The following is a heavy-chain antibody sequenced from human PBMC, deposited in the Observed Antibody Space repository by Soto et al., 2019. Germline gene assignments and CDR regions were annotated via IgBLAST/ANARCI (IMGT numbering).Heavy chain of an antibody. V-gene: IGHV3-74*01. D-gene: IGHD3-22*01. CDR2: INSDGSST. J-gene: IGHJ4*02. CDR3: AIRASYYDSSGYFDY. CDR1: GFNFSSYG. Sequence: GGSMRLSCAAAGFNFSSYGMHWVRQAPGKGLVWVSRINSDGSSTSYADSVKGRFTISRDNAKNTLYLQMNSLRAEDTAVYYCAIRASYYDSSGYFDYWGQGTLVTVSS.